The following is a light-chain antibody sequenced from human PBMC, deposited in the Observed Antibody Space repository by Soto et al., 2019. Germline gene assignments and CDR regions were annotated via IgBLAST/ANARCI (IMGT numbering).Light chain of an antibody. J-gene: IGLJ2*01. CDR3: QTWGTGIVV. CDR1: SGHSSYA. CDR2: LNSDGSH. Sequence: QAVVTQSPSASASLGASVKLTCTLSSGHSSYAIAWHQQQPEKGPRYLMKLNSDGSHSKGDGIPDRFSGSSSGAERYLTISSLQSEDEAYYYCQTWGTGIVVFGGGTKVTVL. V-gene: IGLV4-69*01.